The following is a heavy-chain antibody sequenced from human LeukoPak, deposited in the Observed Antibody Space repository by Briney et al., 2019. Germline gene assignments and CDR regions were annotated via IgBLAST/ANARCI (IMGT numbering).Heavy chain of an antibody. J-gene: IGHJ4*02. CDR3: ARRGGSYEYYFDY. Sequence: SETLSLTCTVSGGSISSGGYYWSWIRQPPGKGLEWIGYIYYSGSTNYNPSLKSRVTISVDTSKNQFSLKLSSVTAADTAVYYCARRGGSYEYYFDYWGQGTLVTVSS. D-gene: IGHD1-26*01. CDR2: IYYSGST. CDR1: GGSISSGGYY. V-gene: IGHV4-61*08.